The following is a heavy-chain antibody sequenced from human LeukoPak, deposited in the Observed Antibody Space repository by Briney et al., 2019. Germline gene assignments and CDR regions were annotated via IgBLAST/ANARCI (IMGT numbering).Heavy chain of an antibody. J-gene: IGHJ4*02. D-gene: IGHD1-26*01. CDR2: IYTSGST. Sequence: SQTLSLTCTVSGGSISSGSYYRSWIRQPAGKGLEWIGRIYTSGSTNYNPSLKSRVTISVDTSKNQFSLKLSSVTAADTAVYYCARDNRVGASSAYYFDYWGQGTLVTVSP. V-gene: IGHV4-61*02. CDR1: GGSISSGSYY. CDR3: ARDNRVGASSAYYFDY.